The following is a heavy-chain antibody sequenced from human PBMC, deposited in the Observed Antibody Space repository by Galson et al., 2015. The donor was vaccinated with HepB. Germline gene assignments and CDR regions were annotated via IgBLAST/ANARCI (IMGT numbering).Heavy chain of an antibody. D-gene: IGHD1-26*01. CDR2: FDPEDGET. J-gene: IGHJ4*02. V-gene: IGHV1-24*01. CDR3: ATAWELQDPKSGFDY. Sequence: SVKVSCKVSGYTLTELSMHWVRQAPGKGLEWVGGFDPEDGETIYAQKFQGRVTMTEDTSTDTAYMELSSLRSEDTAVYYCATAWELQDPKSGFDYWGQGTLVTVSS. CDR1: GYTLTELS.